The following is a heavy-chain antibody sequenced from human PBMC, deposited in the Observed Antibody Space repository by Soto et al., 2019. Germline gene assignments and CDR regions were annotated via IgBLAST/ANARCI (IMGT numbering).Heavy chain of an antibody. V-gene: IGHV3-21*01. CDR2: ISSSSSYI. Sequence: EVQLVESGGGLVKPGGSLRLSCAASGFTFSSYSMNWVRQAPGKGLEWVSSISSSSSYIYYADSVKGRFTISRDNAKNSLFLQMNSLRAEGTDVYYCARETYFYGSGSYGPWGQGTLVTVSS. CDR3: ARETYFYGSGSYGP. CDR1: GFTFSSYS. J-gene: IGHJ5*02. D-gene: IGHD3-10*01.